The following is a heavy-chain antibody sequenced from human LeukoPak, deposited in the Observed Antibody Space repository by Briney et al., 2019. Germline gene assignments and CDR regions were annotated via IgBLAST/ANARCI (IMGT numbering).Heavy chain of an antibody. V-gene: IGHV3-15*01. D-gene: IGHD2-2*01. J-gene: IGHJ6*02. CDR3: TTGADIVVVPAALYYYYYGMDV. CDR2: IKSKTDGGTT. Sequence: KPGGSLRLSCAASGFTFSSYEMNWVRQAPGKGLEWVGRIKSKTDGGTTDYAAPVKGRFTISRDDSKNTLYLQMNSLKTEDTAVYYCTTGADIVVVPAALYYYYYGMDVWGQGTTVTVSS. CDR1: GFTFSSYE.